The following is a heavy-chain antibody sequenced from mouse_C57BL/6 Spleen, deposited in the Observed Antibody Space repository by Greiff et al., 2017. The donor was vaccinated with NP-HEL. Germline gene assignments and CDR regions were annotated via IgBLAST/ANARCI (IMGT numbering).Heavy chain of an antibody. CDR3: ARRAVTGACYYWYFDV. CDR2: ISSGSSTI. CDR1: GFTFSDYG. D-gene: IGHD2-2*01. Sequence: EVQGVESGGGLVKPGGSLKLSCAASGFTFSDYGMHWVRQAPEKGLEWVAYISSGSSTIYYADTVKGRFTISRDNAKNTLFLQMTSLRSEDTAMYYCARRAVTGACYYWYFDVWGTGTTVTVSS. J-gene: IGHJ1*03. V-gene: IGHV5-17*01.